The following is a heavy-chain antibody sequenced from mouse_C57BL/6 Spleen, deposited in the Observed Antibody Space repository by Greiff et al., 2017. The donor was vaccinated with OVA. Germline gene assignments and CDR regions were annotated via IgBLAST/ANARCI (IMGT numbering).Heavy chain of an antibody. CDR3: ARGRIYYYGSSYPYYAMDY. J-gene: IGHJ4*01. CDR2: IYPGSGST. V-gene: IGHV1-55*01. Sequence: QVQLKQPGAELVKPGASVKMSCKASGYTFTSYWITWVKQRPGQGLEWIGDIYPGSGSTNYNEKFKSKATLTVDTSSSTAFMQVSSLTSEDTAVYYGARGRIYYYGSSYPYYAMDYWGQGTAVTVSS. CDR1: GYTFTSYW. D-gene: IGHD1-1*01.